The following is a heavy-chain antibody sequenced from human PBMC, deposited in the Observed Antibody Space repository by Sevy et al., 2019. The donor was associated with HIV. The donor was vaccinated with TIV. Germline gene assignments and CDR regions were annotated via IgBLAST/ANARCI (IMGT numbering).Heavy chain of an antibody. CDR2: IYYSGST. CDR3: AREGVGYCSSTSCYEGDNWFDP. V-gene: IGHV4-39*02. CDR1: GGSISSSSYY. Sequence: SETLSLTCTVSGGSISSSSYYWGRIRQPPGKGLEWIGSIYYSGSTYYNPSLKSRVTISVDTSKNQFSLKLSSVTAADTAVYYCAREGVGYCSSTSCYEGDNWFDPWGQGTLVTVSS. D-gene: IGHD2-2*01. J-gene: IGHJ5*02.